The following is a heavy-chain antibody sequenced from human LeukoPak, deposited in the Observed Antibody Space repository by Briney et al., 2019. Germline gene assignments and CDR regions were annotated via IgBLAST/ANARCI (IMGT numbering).Heavy chain of an antibody. D-gene: IGHD2-15*01. CDR3: TTEPLVVVVAAHYYYGMDV. V-gene: IGHV3-15*01. J-gene: IGHJ6*04. CDR1: GFTFSNAW. Sequence: GGSLRLSCAASGFTFSNAWMSWVRQAPGKGLEWVGRIKSKTDGGTTDYAAPVKGRFTISRDDSKNTLYLQMNSLKTEDTAVYYCTTEPLVVVVAAHYYYGMDVWGKGTTVTASS. CDR2: IKSKTDGGTT.